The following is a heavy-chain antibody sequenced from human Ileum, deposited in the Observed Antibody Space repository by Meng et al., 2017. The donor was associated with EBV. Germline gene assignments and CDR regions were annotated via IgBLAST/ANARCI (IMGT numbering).Heavy chain of an antibody. Sequence: VQLQEEGSGLVQPSQSLSLSCVISGDSVSSDKTAWNWIRQSPSRGLEWLGRTYRRSRWYYDYALSVKSRINISPDTSKNQVSLQLNSVTDEDTGIYYCATSRIAKFDRWGQGTLVTVSS. CDR1: GDSVSSDKTA. V-gene: IGHV6-1*01. CDR3: ATSRIAKFDR. CDR2: TYRRSRWYY. J-gene: IGHJ5*02.